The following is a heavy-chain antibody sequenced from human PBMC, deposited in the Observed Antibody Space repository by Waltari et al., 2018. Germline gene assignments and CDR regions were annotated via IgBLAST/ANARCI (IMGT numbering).Heavy chain of an antibody. J-gene: IGHJ4*02. CDR3: AREFTGTTLDY. CDR2: ICHSGRT. Sequence: QVQLQESGPGLVKPSETLSLTCAVSGYSISSGYYWGWIRQPPGKGVEWIGSICHSGRTYYNPSIKSRVTIAVDTSKSQFALKLSSVTAADTAVYYCAREFTGTTLDYWGQGTLVTVSS. CDR1: GYSISSGYY. D-gene: IGHD1-1*01. V-gene: IGHV4-38-2*02.